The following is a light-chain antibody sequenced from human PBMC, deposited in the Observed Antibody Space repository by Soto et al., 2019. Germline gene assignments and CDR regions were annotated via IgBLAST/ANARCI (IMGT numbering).Light chain of an antibody. V-gene: IGKV1-5*03. CDR1: QSISSW. Sequence: DIQMTQSPSTLPASVGDRVTITCRASQSISSWLAWYQQKPGKAPKLLIHKASTLESGVPSRFSGSGSGSEFTRTISSLQSEDFATYYCQQYQSYSYTFGQGTKLDIK. CDR2: KAS. CDR3: QQYQSYSYT. J-gene: IGKJ2*01.